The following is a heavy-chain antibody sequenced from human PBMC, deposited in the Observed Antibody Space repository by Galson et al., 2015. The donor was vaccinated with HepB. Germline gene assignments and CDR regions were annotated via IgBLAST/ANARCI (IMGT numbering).Heavy chain of an antibody. V-gene: IGHV4-39*01. CDR2: IYNSGST. Sequence: TLSLTCTVSAGSISISTYYWGWIRQPPGKGLVWIGSIYNSGSTYYNPSLKSLVTISVDTSNNQFSLKLSSVPAADTAAYYCARHATPYYDFWSGYMDYYGMDFWGQGTMVTVSS. J-gene: IGHJ6*02. CDR3: ARHATPYYDFWSGYMDYYGMDF. CDR1: AGSISISTYY. D-gene: IGHD3-3*01.